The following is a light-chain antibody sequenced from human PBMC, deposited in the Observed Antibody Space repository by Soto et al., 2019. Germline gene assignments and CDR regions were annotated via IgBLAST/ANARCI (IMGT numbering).Light chain of an antibody. V-gene: IGKV1-9*01. J-gene: IGKJ1*01. Sequence: DIQLTQSPSFLSASVGDRVTITCRASQGISSYLAWYQQKPGKAPKLLIYAASTLQSGVPSRFSGSGSGTEFTLTISSLQPEDFATYYCKQYYSLPWTFGQGTKVDIK. CDR1: QGISSY. CDR2: AAS. CDR3: KQYYSLPWT.